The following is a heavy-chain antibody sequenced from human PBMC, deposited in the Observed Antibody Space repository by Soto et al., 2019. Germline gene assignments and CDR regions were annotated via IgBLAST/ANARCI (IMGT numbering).Heavy chain of an antibody. CDR3: ANQRGGYDRDFDF. V-gene: IGHV3-66*01. D-gene: IGHD5-12*01. Sequence: GGSLRLSCAASGSTVSSNYMSWVRQAPGKGLEWVSVIYSGGSTYYADSVKGRFTISRDNSKNTLYLQMNSLRAEDTAVYYCANQRGGYDRDFDFCGQGTLVPVSS. J-gene: IGHJ4*02. CDR1: GSTVSSNY. CDR2: IYSGGST.